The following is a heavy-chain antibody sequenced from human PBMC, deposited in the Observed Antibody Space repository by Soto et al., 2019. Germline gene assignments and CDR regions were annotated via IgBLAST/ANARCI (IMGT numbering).Heavy chain of an antibody. CDR2: IIPGFDTT. J-gene: IGHJ6*02. CDR1: GGTFTSYA. CDR3: ARDQGLFVHTGMVIDYYGMDV. Sequence: QVHLVQSGAEVRKPGSSVKVSCTTSGGTFTSYAVSWVRQVPGQGLQWMGGIIPGFDTTFYAQKFQGRFTITAEESTNSAYMELRGLRSEDTAVYYCARDQGLFVHTGMVIDYYGMDVWGPGTTVTVSS. V-gene: IGHV1-69*01. D-gene: IGHD5-18*01.